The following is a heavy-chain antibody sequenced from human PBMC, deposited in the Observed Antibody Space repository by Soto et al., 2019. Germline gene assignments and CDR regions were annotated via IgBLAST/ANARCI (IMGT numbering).Heavy chain of an antibody. Sequence: QVQLVESGGGVVQPGRSLRLSCAASGFTFSSYAMHWVRQAPGKXXXWVAVISYDGSNKYYADSVKGRFTISRDNSKNTLYLQMNXXRAEDTAVYYCARVPSSSGRAHFDYWGQGTLVTVSS. J-gene: IGHJ4*02. D-gene: IGHD2-15*01. V-gene: IGHV3-30-3*01. CDR2: ISYDGSNK. CDR3: ARVPSSSGRAHFDY. CDR1: GFTFSSYA.